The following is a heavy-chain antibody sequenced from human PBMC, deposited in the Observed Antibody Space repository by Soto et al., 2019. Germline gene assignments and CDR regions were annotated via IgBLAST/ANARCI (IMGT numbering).Heavy chain of an antibody. CDR2: INAGNGNT. CDR3: ARDSRTDYYASGSYRLPYYMDV. J-gene: IGHJ6*03. D-gene: IGHD3-10*01. CDR1: GYTFTSYA. V-gene: IGHV1-3*01. Sequence: GASVKVSCKASGYTFTSYALHWVRQAPGQRLEWMGWINAGNGNTKYSQKFQDRVTITRDTSASTAYMELSSLRSEDTAVYYCARDSRTDYYASGSYRLPYYMDVWGKGTTVTVSS.